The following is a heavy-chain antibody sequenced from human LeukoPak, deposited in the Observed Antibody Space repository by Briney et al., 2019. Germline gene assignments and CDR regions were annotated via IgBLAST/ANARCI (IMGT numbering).Heavy chain of an antibody. Sequence: SVKVSCKASGGTFSSYAISWERQAPGQGLGWMGGIIPIFGTANYAQKFQGRVTITADESTSTAYMELSSLRSEDTAVYYCARVFSSVATFYYFDYWGQGTLVTVSS. CDR3: ARVFSSVATFYYFDY. D-gene: IGHD5-12*01. V-gene: IGHV1-69*13. J-gene: IGHJ4*02. CDR1: GGTFSSYA. CDR2: IIPIFGTA.